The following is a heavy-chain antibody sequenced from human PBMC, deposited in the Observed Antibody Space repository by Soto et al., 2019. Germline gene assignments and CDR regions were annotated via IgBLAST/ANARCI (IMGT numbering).Heavy chain of an antibody. CDR2: INAGNGNT. J-gene: IGHJ6*03. V-gene: IGHV1-3*01. CDR1: GYTFTNYA. CDR3: ARGHLAVVPVASWYFYMDV. D-gene: IGHD2-2*01. Sequence: QVQLVQSGAEVEKPGASVKVSCKASGYTFTNYAVHWVRQAPGQRLEWMGWINAGNGNTRYSQKFQGRVTITRDTSARTAYMELSSLSSEDTAVYYCARGHLAVVPVASWYFYMDVWGKGTTVTVSS.